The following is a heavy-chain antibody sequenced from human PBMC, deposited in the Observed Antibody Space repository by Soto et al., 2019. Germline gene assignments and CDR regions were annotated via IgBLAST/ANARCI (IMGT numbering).Heavy chain of an antibody. V-gene: IGHV4-34*01. J-gene: IGHJ4*02. CDR2: INHSGST. CDR1: GGSFSGYY. Sequence: QVQLQQWGAGLLKPSETLSLTCAVYGGSFSGYYWSWIRQPPGKGLEWIGEINHSGSTNYNPSLKSRVTISVDTSKNQFSLKLSSVTAADTAVYHCARAPDILTGYSANFDYWGQGTLVTVSS. D-gene: IGHD3-9*01. CDR3: ARAPDILTGYSANFDY.